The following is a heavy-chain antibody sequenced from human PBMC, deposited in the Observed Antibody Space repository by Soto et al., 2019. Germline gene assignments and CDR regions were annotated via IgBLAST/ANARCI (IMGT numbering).Heavy chain of an antibody. CDR2: ISGGGAGI. D-gene: IGHD6-19*01. Sequence: EVQLLESGGGLVQPGGSLRLSCAASGFIFSSYAMSWVRRAPGKGLEWVSGISGGGAGIYYADSVKGRFTISRDNSKNTLYLQLNSLRAEDTAVYYCATASISVAGRYYFDYWGQGTLATVSS. V-gene: IGHV3-23*01. CDR1: GFIFSSYA. CDR3: ATASISVAGRYYFDY. J-gene: IGHJ4*02.